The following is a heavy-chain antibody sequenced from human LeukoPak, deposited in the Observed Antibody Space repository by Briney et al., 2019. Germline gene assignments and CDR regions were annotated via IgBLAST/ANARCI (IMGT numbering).Heavy chain of an antibody. Sequence: PGGSLRLPCAASGFTFSSYAMSWVRQAPGKGLEWVSAISGSGGSTYYADSVKGRFTISRDNSKNTLYLQMNSLRAEDTAVYYCAKNYDILTGARGGNYFDYWGQGTLVTVSS. V-gene: IGHV3-23*01. CDR3: AKNYDILTGARGGNYFDY. D-gene: IGHD3-9*01. CDR2: ISGSGGST. J-gene: IGHJ4*02. CDR1: GFTFSSYA.